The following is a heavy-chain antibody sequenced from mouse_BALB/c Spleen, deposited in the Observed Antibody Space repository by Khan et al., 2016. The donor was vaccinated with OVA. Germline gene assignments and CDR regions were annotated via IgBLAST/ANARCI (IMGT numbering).Heavy chain of an antibody. J-gene: IGHJ2*01. CDR1: GYTFTGYV. CDR2: INPYNDAT. Sequence: VQLKQSGPELVKPGASVRMSCKASGYTFTGYVMHWVKQKPGQGLEWIGYINPYNDATKYNEDFKGKATLTSDKSSSTAYMELSSLTSEDSAVYYGARGNWESYYFDYWGQGTTLTVSS. D-gene: IGHD4-1*01. V-gene: IGHV1S136*01. CDR3: ARGNWESYYFDY.